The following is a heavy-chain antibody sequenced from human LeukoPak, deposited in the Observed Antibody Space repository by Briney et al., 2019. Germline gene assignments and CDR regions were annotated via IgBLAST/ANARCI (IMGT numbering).Heavy chain of an antibody. CDR3: ARVPPYYYDSSGMTDY. J-gene: IGHJ4*02. CDR2: IYHSGST. D-gene: IGHD3-22*01. V-gene: IGHV4-38-2*02. CDR1: GYSISSGYY. Sequence: SETLSLTCTVSGYSISSGYYWGWIRQPPGKGLEWIGSIYHSGSTYYNPSLKSRVTISVDTSKNQFSLKLSSVTAADTAVYYCARVPPYYYDSSGMTDYWGQGTLVTVSS.